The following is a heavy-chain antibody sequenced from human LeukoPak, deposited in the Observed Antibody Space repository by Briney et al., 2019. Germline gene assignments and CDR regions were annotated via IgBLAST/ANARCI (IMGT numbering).Heavy chain of an antibody. D-gene: IGHD2/OR15-2a*01. J-gene: IGHJ4*02. Sequence: GGSLRLSCAASGFTFSSYAMQWVRQPPGKGLEWGAVISYDGSNKYYADSVKGRFTISRDNSKNTLYLQMNSLRAEDTAVYYCARDRAPLLYHFDYRRQGTLATVSS. V-gene: IGHV3-30-3*01. CDR1: GFTFSSYA. CDR2: ISYDGSNK. CDR3: ARDRAPLLYHFDY.